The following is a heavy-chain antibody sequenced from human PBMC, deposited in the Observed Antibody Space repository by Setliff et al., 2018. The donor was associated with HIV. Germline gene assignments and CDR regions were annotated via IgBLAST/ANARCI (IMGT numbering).Heavy chain of an antibody. V-gene: IGHV3-9*01. CDR2: ITWNSGSI. J-gene: IGHJ3*02. CDR3: AKPITGDDAFDI. CDR1: GFTFDNHA. Sequence: SLRLSCAASGFTFDNHAMHWVRQVSGKGLEWVSGITWNSGSIGYADSVKGRFTISRDNAKNSLYLQMNSLRAEDTALYYCAKPITGDDAFDIWGQGTMVTVSS.